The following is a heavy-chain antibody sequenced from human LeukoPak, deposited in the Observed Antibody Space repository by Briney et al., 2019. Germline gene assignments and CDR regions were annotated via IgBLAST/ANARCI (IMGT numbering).Heavy chain of an antibody. J-gene: IGHJ6*03. CDR3: ARVSSSGWDYYYYYYMDV. CDR2: IKQDGSEK. D-gene: IGHD6-19*01. Sequence: PGGSLRLSCAASGFIFTSYWMSWVRQAPGKGLGWVANIKQDGSEKYYVDSVKGRFTISRDNAKNSLYLQMNSLIADDTAVYYCARVSSSGWDYYYYYYMDVWGKGTTVTVSS. V-gene: IGHV3-7*01. CDR1: GFIFTSYW.